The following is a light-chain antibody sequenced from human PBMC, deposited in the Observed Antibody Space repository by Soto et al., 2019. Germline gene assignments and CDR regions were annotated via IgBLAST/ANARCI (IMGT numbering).Light chain of an antibody. CDR2: EVS. CDR1: SSDVGGYNY. Sequence: QSVLTQPPSASGSPGQSVTISCTGTSSDVGGYNYVSWYQQHPGKAPKLMIYEVSKRPSGVPDRFSGSKSGNTASLTVSGLQAEDEADYYCSSYAGGNNWNFGTGTKLTVL. J-gene: IGLJ1*01. CDR3: SSYAGGNNWN. V-gene: IGLV2-8*01.